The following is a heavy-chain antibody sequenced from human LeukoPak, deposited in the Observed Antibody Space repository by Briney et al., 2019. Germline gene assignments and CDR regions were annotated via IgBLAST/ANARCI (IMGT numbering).Heavy chain of an antibody. CDR1: GGSISSGDYY. J-gene: IGHJ4*02. CDR2: IYYSGST. V-gene: IGHV4-30-4*01. CDR3: ARQGSQWGAAIH. D-gene: IGHD2-2*01. Sequence: PSETLSLTCTVSGGSISSGDYYWSWIRQPPGKGLEWIGYIYYSGSTYYNPSLKSRVTISVDTSKNQFSLKLSSVTAADTAVYYCARQGSQWGAAIHWGQGTLVTVSS.